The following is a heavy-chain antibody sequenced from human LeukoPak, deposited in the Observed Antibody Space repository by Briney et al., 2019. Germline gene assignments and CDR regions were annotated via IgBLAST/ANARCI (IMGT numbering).Heavy chain of an antibody. CDR2: IIPIFGTA. J-gene: IGHJ3*02. Sequence: GASVKVSCKASGGTFSSYAISWVRQAPGQGLEWMGGIIPIFGTANYAQKFQGRVTITADKSTSTAYMELSSLRSEDTAVYYCARRAVVESYAFDIWGQGTMVTVSS. D-gene: IGHD3-22*01. V-gene: IGHV1-69*06. CDR1: GGTFSSYA. CDR3: ARRAVVESYAFDI.